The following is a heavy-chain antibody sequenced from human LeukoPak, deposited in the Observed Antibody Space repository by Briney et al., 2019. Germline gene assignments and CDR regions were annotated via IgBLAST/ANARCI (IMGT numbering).Heavy chain of an antibody. CDR3: ARVVFSDYCFDN. Sequence: GGSLRLSCAASGLTANNNYMSWVRQAPGTGLEWVSFVYSDGTTYYAGSVKGRFTVSRDTSKNTLYLQMNSLRAEDTAFYYCARVVFSDYCFDNWGQGTLVTVSS. D-gene: IGHD2-21*02. CDR1: GLTANNNY. CDR2: VYSDGTT. V-gene: IGHV3-53*01. J-gene: IGHJ4*02.